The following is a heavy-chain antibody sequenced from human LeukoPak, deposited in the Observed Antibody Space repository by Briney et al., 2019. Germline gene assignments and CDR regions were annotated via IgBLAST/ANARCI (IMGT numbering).Heavy chain of an antibody. Sequence: KPSETLSLTCTVSGGSISSYYWSWIRQPPGKGLEWIGYIYYSGSTNYNPSLKSRVTISVDTSKNQFSLKLSFVTAADTAVFYCARHLRGYSYLIGDYWDQGTLVTVSS. CDR1: GGSISSYY. CDR2: IYYSGST. V-gene: IGHV4-59*08. CDR3: ARHLRGYSYLIGDY. D-gene: IGHD5-18*01. J-gene: IGHJ4*02.